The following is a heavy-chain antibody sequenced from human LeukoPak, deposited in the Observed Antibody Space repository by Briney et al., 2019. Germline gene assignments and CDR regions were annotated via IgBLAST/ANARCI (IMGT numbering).Heavy chain of an antibody. CDR2: IYSGGST. Sequence: GGSLRLSCAASGFTFSSYAMSWVRQAPGKGLEWVSVIYSGGSTYYADSVKGRFTISRDNSKNTLYLQMNSLRAEDTAVYYCARDLGVAGWGLFHYWGQGTLVTVSS. D-gene: IGHD6-19*01. J-gene: IGHJ4*02. CDR3: ARDLGVAGWGLFHY. CDR1: GFTFSSYA. V-gene: IGHV3-53*01.